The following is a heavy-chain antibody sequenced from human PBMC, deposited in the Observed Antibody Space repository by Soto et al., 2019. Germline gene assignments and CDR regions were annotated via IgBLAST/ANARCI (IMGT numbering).Heavy chain of an antibody. J-gene: IGHJ5*02. Sequence: GGSLRLSCAASGLTFSSYAMNWVRQAPGKGLEWVSAISGSGGSTYYADSVKGRFTISRDNSKNTLYLQMNSLRAEDTAVYFCANCPSVVLVPSTLGGNNWFDPWGQGTLVTVSS. V-gene: IGHV3-23*01. CDR1: GLTFSSYA. D-gene: IGHD2-15*01. CDR3: ANCPSVVLVPSTLGGNNWFDP. CDR2: ISGSGGST.